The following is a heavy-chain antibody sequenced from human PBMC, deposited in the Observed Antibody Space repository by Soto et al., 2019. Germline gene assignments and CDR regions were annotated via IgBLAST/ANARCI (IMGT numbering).Heavy chain of an antibody. Sequence: QVQLVQSGAEVKKPGASVKVSCRASGYTFTSYDINWVRQATGQGLEWMGWMNPNSGNTGYAQKFQGRVTMTRNTSISTAYMELSSLTSADTAVYYCERSTNDYGDRHWGQGTLVTVSS. J-gene: IGHJ4*02. CDR2: MNPNSGNT. CDR1: GYTFTSYD. D-gene: IGHD4-17*01. V-gene: IGHV1-8*01. CDR3: ERSTNDYGDRH.